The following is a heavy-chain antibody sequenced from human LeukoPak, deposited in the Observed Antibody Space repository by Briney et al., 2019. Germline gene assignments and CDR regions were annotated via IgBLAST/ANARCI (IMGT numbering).Heavy chain of an antibody. D-gene: IGHD6-6*01. J-gene: IGHJ5*02. CDR2: IIASSGTA. CDR1: GGTFTSYA. CDR3: ARDVREYSSSSGRGWFDP. Sequence: ASVKVSCKASGGTFTSYAISWVRQAPGQGMEWMGGIIASSGTANYAQKFQGRGTITRDEYTSKAYMEMSSLRSEDTAVYYCARDVREYSSSSGRGWFDPWGQGTLVTVSS. V-gene: IGHV1-69*05.